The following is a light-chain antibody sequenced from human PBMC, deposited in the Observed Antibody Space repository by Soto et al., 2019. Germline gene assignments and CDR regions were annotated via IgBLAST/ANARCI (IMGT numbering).Light chain of an antibody. V-gene: IGLV2-14*01. J-gene: IGLJ1*01. CDR3: SSYTSISTYV. CDR1: SSDVGGYNY. Sequence: QSVLTQPASVSGSPGQSITISCTGTSSDVGGYNYVSWYQHHPGKAPKVMIYEVSNRPSGVSNRFSGSKSGNTASLTISGLQADDEADYYCSSYTSISTYVFGTGTKLTGL. CDR2: EVS.